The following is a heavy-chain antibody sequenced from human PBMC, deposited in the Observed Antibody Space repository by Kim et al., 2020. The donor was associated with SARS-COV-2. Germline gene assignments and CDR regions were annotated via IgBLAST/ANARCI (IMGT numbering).Heavy chain of an antibody. J-gene: IGHJ4*02. V-gene: IGHV3-49*03. CDR1: GFTFENYA. CDR3: MSKLDKSTTLTG. D-gene: IGHD1-1*01. Sequence: GGSLRLSCITSGFTFENYAMTWFRQPPGKGLEWVGFIAGKAYGGTTEYAASVRGRFTISRDDSKGIAFLHVNNLRTEDTAVYYCMSKLDKSTTLTGWGQGTLVTVSS. CDR2: IAGKAYGGTT.